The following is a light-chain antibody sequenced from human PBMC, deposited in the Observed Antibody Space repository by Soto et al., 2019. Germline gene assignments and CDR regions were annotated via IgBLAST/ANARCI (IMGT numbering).Light chain of an antibody. CDR3: SSYTSTSTLYV. Sequence: SALTQPASVSGSPGQSITISCIGTSSDIGAYNYVSWYQQHPGKVPKLMIYEVTNRPSGLSNRFSGSKSGNTASLTISGLQAEDEADYFCSSYTSTSTLYVFGTGTKLTVL. CDR2: EVT. V-gene: IGLV2-14*01. CDR1: SSDIGAYNY. J-gene: IGLJ1*01.